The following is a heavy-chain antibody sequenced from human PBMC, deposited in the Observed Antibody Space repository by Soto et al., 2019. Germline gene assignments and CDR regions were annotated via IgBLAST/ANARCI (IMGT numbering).Heavy chain of an antibody. CDR2: IRNDGSNE. V-gene: IGHV3-30*18. CDR1: GFTFSNYG. Sequence: GGSLRLSCAASGFTFSNYGMHWVRQAPGKGLEWVAAIRNDGSNEYYADSVKGRFTISRDNPKHTLYLQMNSLRAEDTAVYYCAKGPAGGDTHRSADYWGQGALVTVSS. J-gene: IGHJ4*02. D-gene: IGHD3-16*01. CDR3: AKGPAGGDTHRSADY.